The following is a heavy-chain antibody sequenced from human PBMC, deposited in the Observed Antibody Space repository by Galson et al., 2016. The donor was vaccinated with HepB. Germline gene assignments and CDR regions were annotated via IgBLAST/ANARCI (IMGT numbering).Heavy chain of an antibody. CDR3: ARDGEYYYGSGSYAET. D-gene: IGHD3-10*01. CDR1: GFAFSTYA. J-gene: IGHJ5*02. CDR2: ISGSGVNA. V-gene: IGHV3-23*01. Sequence: SLRLSCAASGFAFSTYAMSWVRQAPGKGLEWVSAISGSGVNAHYADSVKGRFTISRDNSKNTLYLQMNSLRAEGTAVYYCARDGEYYYGSGSYAETWGQGTLVTVSS.